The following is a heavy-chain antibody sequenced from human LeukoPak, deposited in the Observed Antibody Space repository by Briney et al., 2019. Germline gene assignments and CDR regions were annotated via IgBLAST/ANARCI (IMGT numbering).Heavy chain of an antibody. V-gene: IGHV1-69*13. CDR2: IIPIFGTA. CDR3: ASAPYYYDSSGYLYYYYGMDV. Sequence: ASVKVSCKASGGTFSSYAISWVGQAPGQGLEWMGGIIPIFGTANYAQKFQGRVTITADESTSTAYMELSSLRSEDTAVYYCASAPYYYDSSGYLYYYYGMDVWGQGTTVTVSS. J-gene: IGHJ6*02. D-gene: IGHD3-22*01. CDR1: GGTFSSYA.